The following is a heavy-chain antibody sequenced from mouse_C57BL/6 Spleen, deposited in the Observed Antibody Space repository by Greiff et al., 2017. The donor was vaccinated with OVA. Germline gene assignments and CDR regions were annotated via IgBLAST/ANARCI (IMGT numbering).Heavy chain of an antibody. CDR3: AIITTAYYCDY. CDR2: IDPSDSET. CDR1: GYTFTSYW. V-gene: IGHV1-52*01. Sequence: QVQLQQPGAELVRPGSSVKLSCKASGYTFTSYWMHWVKQRPIQGLEWIGNIDPSDSETHYNQKFKDKATLTVDKSSSTAYMQLSSLTSEDSAVYYCAIITTAYYCDYWGQGTTLTVSS. J-gene: IGHJ2*01. D-gene: IGHD1-1*01.